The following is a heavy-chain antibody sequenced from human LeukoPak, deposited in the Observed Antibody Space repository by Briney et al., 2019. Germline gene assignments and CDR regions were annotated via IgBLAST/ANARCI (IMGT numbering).Heavy chain of an antibody. J-gene: IGHJ4*02. CDR3: ARDKSPYDYVWGSYRPVDY. D-gene: IGHD3-16*02. CDR1: GFTFSSYG. CDR2: ISYDGSNK. Sequence: TGGSLRLSCAASGFTFSSYGMHWVRQAPGKGLEWVAVISYDGSNKYYADSVKGRFTISRDNAKNSLYLQMNSLRDEDTAVYYCARDKSPYDYVWGSYRPVDYWGQGTLVTVSS. V-gene: IGHV3-30*03.